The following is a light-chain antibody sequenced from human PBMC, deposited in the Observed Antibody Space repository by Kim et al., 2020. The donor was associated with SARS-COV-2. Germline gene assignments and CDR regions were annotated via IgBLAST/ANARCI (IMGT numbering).Light chain of an antibody. CDR1: SLRSYY. CDR2: GKN. J-gene: IGLJ2*01. V-gene: IGLV3-19*02. CDR3: NSWDSSGTHVV. Sequence: SSELTQDPAVSVALGQTVRITCQGDSLRSYYASWYQQKPGQAPVRVIYGKNNRPSGIPDRFSGSSSGNTASLTITGAQAEDEADYYCNSWDSSGTHVVFGGGTRLTV.